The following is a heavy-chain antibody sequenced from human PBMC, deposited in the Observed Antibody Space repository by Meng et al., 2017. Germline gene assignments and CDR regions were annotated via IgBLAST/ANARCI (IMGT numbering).Heavy chain of an antibody. Sequence: SETLSLTRAVYGGSFSGYYWSWIRQPPGKGLEWIGEINHSGSTNYNPSLKSRVTISVDTSKNQFSLKLSSVTAADTAVYYCARRRRFIAAERSTEIDYWGQGTLVTVSS. V-gene: IGHV4-34*01. J-gene: IGHJ4*02. CDR3: ARRRRFIAAERSTEIDY. CDR2: INHSGST. CDR1: GGSFSGYY. D-gene: IGHD6-13*01.